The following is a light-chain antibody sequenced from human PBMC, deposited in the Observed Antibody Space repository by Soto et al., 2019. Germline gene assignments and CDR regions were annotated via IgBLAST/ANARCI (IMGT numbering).Light chain of an antibody. CDR3: QQYDDYPIT. Sequence: DIQMTQTPSSLSASVGDRVTITCQASQDIKKYLNWYQHKPGKAPKLLIYDASNLETGVPSRFSGSGSGTDFSFTISSLQPEDMAAYYCQQYDDYPITFGQGTRLEIK. CDR1: QDIKKY. J-gene: IGKJ5*01. CDR2: DAS. V-gene: IGKV1-33*01.